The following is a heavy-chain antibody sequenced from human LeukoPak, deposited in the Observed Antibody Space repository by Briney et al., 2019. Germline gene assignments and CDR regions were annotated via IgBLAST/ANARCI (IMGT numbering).Heavy chain of an antibody. CDR2: IISSSSSM. Sequence: PGGSLRLSCAASGFTFSSYSMNWIRQPPGKGLEWVSSIISSSSSMYYADSVKGRFTVSRDNAKNSLYLQMNSLRAEDTAVYYCARAYCSGGSCYLFDYWGQGTLVTVSS. CDR3: ARAYCSGGSCYLFDY. CDR1: GFTFSSYS. D-gene: IGHD2-15*01. V-gene: IGHV3-21*01. J-gene: IGHJ4*02.